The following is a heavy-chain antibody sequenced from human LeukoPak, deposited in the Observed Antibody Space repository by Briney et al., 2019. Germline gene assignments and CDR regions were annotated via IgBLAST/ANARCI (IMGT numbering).Heavy chain of an antibody. J-gene: IGHJ4*02. CDR3: ARVRSSSSWDLYSPSLDY. CDR1: GYTFTSYA. V-gene: IGHV1-3*01. CDR2: INAGNGNT. D-gene: IGHD6-13*01. Sequence: GASVKVSCKASGYTFTSYAMHWVRQAPGQRLEWMGWINAGNGNTKYSQKFQGRVTITRDTSASTAYMELSSLRSEDTAVYYCARVRSSSSWDLYSPSLDYWGRGTLVTVSS.